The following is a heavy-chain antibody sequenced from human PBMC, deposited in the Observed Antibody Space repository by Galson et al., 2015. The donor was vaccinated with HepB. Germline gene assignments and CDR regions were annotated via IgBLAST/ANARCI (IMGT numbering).Heavy chain of an antibody. CDR2: IYWDDDR. Sequence: PALVKPTQTLTLTCTFSGFSFSTSGMGVGWIRQPPGKALEWLALIYWDDDRRYSPSLKSRHTITRDTSKFQVVLTMTNVDPVDTATYYCARRGGSDWYEVYFDYWGQGTLVTVSS. D-gene: IGHD6-19*01. J-gene: IGHJ4*02. CDR3: ARRGGSDWYEVYFDY. V-gene: IGHV2-5*02. CDR1: GFSFSTSGMG.